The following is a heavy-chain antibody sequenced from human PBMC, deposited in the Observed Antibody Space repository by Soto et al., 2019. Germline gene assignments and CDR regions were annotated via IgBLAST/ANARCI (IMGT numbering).Heavy chain of an antibody. V-gene: IGHV3-33*01. CDR3: ARELLAPCDY. CDR1: GFTFSSYG. J-gene: IGHJ4*02. CDR2: IWYAGSNK. Sequence: QVQLVESGGGVVQPGRSLRLSCAASGFTFSSYGMHWVRQAPGQGLEWVAVIWYAGSNKYYADSVKGRFNISRDNSKNTLYLQMNSLRAEDTAVYYCARELLAPCDYWGQGTLVTVSS.